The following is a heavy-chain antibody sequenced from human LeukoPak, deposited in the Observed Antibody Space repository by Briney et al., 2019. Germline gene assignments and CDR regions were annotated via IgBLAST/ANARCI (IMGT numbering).Heavy chain of an antibody. CDR3: AKLNTATPTSLFYYHVMDV. D-gene: IGHD1/OR15-1a*01. J-gene: IGHJ6*02. CDR2: ISYDGSNK. V-gene: IGHV3-30-3*02. CDR1: GFTFSSYA. Sequence: GRSLRLSCAASGFTFSSYAMHWVRQAPGKGLEWVAVISYDGSNKYYADSVKGRFTISRDASKKTLYLQVNSLRAEDTAVYYCAKLNTATPTSLFYYHVMDVWGQGTTVTVSS.